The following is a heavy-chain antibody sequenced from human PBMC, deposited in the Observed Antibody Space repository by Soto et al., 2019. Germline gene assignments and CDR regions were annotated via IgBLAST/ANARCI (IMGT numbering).Heavy chain of an antibody. D-gene: IGHD6-13*01. V-gene: IGHV4-39*01. CDR1: GGSISSSSYY. CDR3: AIIAAADPYYYGMDV. J-gene: IGHJ6*02. CDR2: IYYSGST. Sequence: SETLSLTCTVSGGSISSSSYYWGWIRQPPGKGLEWIGSIYYSGSTYYNPSLKSRVTISVDTSKNQFSLKLSSVTAADTAVYYCAIIAAADPYYYGMDVWGQGTTVTVSS.